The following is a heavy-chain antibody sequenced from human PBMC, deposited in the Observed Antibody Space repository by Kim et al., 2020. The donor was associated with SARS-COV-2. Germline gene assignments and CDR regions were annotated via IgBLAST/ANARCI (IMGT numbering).Heavy chain of an antibody. V-gene: IGHV4-39*07. CDR3: ARLTTVTTKDAFDI. J-gene: IGHJ3*02. D-gene: IGHD4-17*01. Sequence: PSLKSRGAISVDTSKHQFSLRLRSVTAADTAVYYCARLTTVTTKDAFDIWGQGTMVTVSS.